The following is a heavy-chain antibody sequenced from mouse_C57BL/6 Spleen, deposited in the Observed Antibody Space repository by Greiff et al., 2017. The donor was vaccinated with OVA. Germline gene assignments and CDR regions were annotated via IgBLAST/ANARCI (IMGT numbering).Heavy chain of an antibody. CDR3: ARSSYGNYDYFDY. V-gene: IGHV1-76*01. Sequence: QVQLKQSGAELVRPGASVKLSCKASGYTFTDYYINWVKQRPGQGLEWIARIYPGSGNTYYNEKFKGKATLTAEKSSSTAYMQLSSLTSEDSAVYFCARSSYGNYDYFDYWGQGTTLTVSS. D-gene: IGHD2-10*02. J-gene: IGHJ2*01. CDR1: GYTFTDYY. CDR2: IYPGSGNT.